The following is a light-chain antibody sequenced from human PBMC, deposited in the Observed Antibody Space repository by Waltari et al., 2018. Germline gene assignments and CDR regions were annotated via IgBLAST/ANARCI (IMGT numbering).Light chain of an antibody. J-gene: IGKJ4*01. CDR2: GAS. V-gene: IGKV1-9*01. Sequence: DIQLTQSPSFLSASVGDRVTITCRASQGANSYLAWFQQKPGKAPKVLVFGASTLQSGVPSRFSGSGSGTEFILAISSLQPEDIATYYCQQYQSYLITFGGGTKVETK. CDR1: QGANSY. CDR3: QQYQSYLIT.